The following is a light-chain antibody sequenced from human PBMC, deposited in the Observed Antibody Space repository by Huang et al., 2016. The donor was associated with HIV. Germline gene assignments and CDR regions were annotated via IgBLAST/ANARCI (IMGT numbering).Light chain of an antibody. J-gene: IGKJ1*01. V-gene: IGKV1-5*03. CDR2: RGS. Sequence: DIQMTQSPSTLSASIGDRAIITCRASQSISSWLAWYQQKPGKAPKLLIYRGSNLESGVSSRCSGGGSGTEFTLTINSLQPDDLASYYCQQYISYPWTFGQGTKVEIK. CDR3: QQYISYPWT. CDR1: QSISSW.